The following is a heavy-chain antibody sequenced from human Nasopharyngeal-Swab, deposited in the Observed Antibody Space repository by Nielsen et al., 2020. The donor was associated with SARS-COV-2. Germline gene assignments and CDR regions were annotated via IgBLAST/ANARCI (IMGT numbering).Heavy chain of an antibody. V-gene: IGHV3-13*01. CDR1: GFTFSSYD. CDR2: IGTAGDT. J-gene: IGHJ6*02. Sequence: GESLKISCAASGFTFSSYDMQWVRQATGKGLEWVSAIGTAGDTYYPGSVKGRFTISRENAKNSLYLQMNSLRAGDTAVYYCARDRWTLGMDVWGQGTTVTVSS. D-gene: IGHD7-27*01. CDR3: ARDRWTLGMDV.